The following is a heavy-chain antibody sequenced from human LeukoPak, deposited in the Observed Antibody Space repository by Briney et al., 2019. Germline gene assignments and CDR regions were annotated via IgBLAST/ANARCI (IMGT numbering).Heavy chain of an antibody. CDR1: GLTFSSHW. J-gene: IGHJ4*02. D-gene: IGHD3-22*01. Sequence: GGSLRLSCAASGLTFSSHWMHWVRQAPGKGLVWVSRITNDGSSTTYADSVKGRFTISRDNAKNMLYLQVNSLRAEDTAVYYCARAGGGDDSSGYYSDWGQGTLVTVSS. CDR3: ARAGGGDDSSGYYSD. CDR2: ITNDGSST. V-gene: IGHV3-74*01.